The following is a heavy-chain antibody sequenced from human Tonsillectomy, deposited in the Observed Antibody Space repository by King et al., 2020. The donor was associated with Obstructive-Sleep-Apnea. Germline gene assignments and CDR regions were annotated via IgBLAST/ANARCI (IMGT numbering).Heavy chain of an antibody. Sequence: QLVQSGAEVKKPGASVKVSCKASGYTFTSYDVNWVRQATGQGLEGMGWMNPNSGNTGYEQKFQGRVTMTRNTSISTAYMELSSLRSEDTAVYYCARVGRYGDYFDYWGQGTLVTVSS. CDR1: GYTFTSYD. J-gene: IGHJ4*02. CDR2: MNPNSGNT. V-gene: IGHV1-8*01. CDR3: ARVGRYGDYFDY. D-gene: IGHD4-17*01.